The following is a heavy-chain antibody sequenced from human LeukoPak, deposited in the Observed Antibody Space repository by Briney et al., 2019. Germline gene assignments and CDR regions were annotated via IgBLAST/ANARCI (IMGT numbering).Heavy chain of an antibody. D-gene: IGHD3-10*01. V-gene: IGHV1-8*01. CDR3: ARDLSLPGTRQH. CDR2: MNPNSGNT. J-gene: IGHJ1*01. Sequence: ASVKVSCKASGYTFTSYDINWVRQATGQGLEWMGWMNPNSGNTGYAQKFQGRVTMTRNTSISTAYTELSSLRSEDTAVYYCARDLSLPGTRQHWGQGTLVTVSS. CDR1: GYTFTSYD.